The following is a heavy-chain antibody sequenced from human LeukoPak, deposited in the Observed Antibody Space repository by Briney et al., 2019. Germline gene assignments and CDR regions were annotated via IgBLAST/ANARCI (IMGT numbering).Heavy chain of an antibody. CDR2: INWNGGST. CDR3: ARVTWAYYYDSSGYSNAFDI. V-gene: IGHV3-20*04. CDR1: GFTFSSYW. J-gene: IGHJ3*02. D-gene: IGHD3-22*01. Sequence: GGSLRLSCAASGFTFSSYWMSWVRQAPGKGLEWVSGINWNGGSTGYADSVKGRFTISRDNAKNSLYLQMNILRAEDTALYYCARVTWAYYYDSSGYSNAFDIWGQGTMVTVSS.